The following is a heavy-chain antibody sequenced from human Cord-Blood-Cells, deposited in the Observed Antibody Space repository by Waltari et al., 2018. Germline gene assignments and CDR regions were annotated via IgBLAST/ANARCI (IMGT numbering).Heavy chain of an antibody. CDR1: GGTFSSYA. CDR3: ARALRDDSSGYYGY. Sequence: QVQLVHSGAEVKQPGSSVKVSCEAVGGTFSSYAISWVRQAPGQGLEWMGGIIPIFGTANYAQKFQGRVTITADESTSTAYMELSSLRSEDTAVYYCARALRDDSSGYYGYWGQGTLVTVSS. J-gene: IGHJ4*02. CDR2: IIPIFGTA. V-gene: IGHV1-69*01. D-gene: IGHD3-22*01.